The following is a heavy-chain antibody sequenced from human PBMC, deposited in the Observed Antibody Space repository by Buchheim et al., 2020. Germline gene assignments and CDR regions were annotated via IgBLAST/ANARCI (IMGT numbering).Heavy chain of an antibody. Sequence: EVQLVESGGGLVQPGGSLRLSCAASGFTFSSYSMNWVRQAPGKGLEWVSYISSSSTIYYADSVKGRFTISRDNAKNSLYLQMNSLRAEDTAVYYCARDPSFDSSSLYWGQGTL. J-gene: IGHJ4*02. CDR3: ARDPSFDSSSLY. D-gene: IGHD6-13*01. CDR1: GFTFSSYS. CDR2: ISSSSTI. V-gene: IGHV3-48*01.